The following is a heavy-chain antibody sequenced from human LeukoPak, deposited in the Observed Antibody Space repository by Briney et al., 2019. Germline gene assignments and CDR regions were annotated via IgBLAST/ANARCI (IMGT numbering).Heavy chain of an antibody. CDR3: AKDVLLWLQTPLGDY. J-gene: IGHJ4*02. CDR2: ISYDGSDK. CDR1: GFTFSSYG. Sequence: PGRSLRLSCAASGFTFSSYGMHWVRQAPGKGLEWVAVISYDGSDKYYADSVKGRFTISRDNSKNTLYLQMNSLRAEDTAVYYCAKDVLLWLQTPLGDYWGQGTQVTVSS. D-gene: IGHD5-18*01. V-gene: IGHV3-30*18.